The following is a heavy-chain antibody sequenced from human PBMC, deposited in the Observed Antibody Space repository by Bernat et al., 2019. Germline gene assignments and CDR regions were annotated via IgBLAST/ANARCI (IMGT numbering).Heavy chain of an antibody. D-gene: IGHD2-2*01. CDR1: GGSLSSRNW. Sequence: QVQLQESGPGLLKPSVTLSLTCAVSGGSLSSRNWWSWVRQPPGTGLECFGELYPSVRTNYNPSLKSRVTIAVDKSKNQFSLKLRSVTAADTAVYYCASSIVVVPAAIAGGYNWLDPWGQGTLVT. CDR3: ASSIVVVPAAIAGGYNWLDP. V-gene: IGHV4-4*02. J-gene: IGHJ5*02. CDR2: LYPSVRT.